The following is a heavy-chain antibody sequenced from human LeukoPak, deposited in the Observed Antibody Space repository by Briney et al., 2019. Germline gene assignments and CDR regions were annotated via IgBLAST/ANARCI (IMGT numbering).Heavy chain of an antibody. Sequence: SETLSLTCTVSGGSISSGGYYWSWIRQHPGTGLEWIGYIYYSGSTYYNPSLKGRVTISVDTSKNQFSLKLSSVTAADTAVYYCARGGYSGYDPRGYFDYWGQGTLVTVSS. CDR2: IYYSGST. CDR3: ARGGYSGYDPRGYFDY. V-gene: IGHV4-31*03. CDR1: GGSISSGGYY. J-gene: IGHJ4*02. D-gene: IGHD5-12*01.